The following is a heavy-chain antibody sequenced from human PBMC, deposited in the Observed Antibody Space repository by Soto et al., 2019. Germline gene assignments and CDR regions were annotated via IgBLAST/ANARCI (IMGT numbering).Heavy chain of an antibody. CDR2: IYSGGTT. Sequence: PGGSLRLSCAASGFIVSSNYMSWVRQAPGKGLEWVSVIYSGGTTYYADSVKGRFTISRDSSKNTLYLQMNSLRAEDTAIYYCARDHYGLDVWGQGTTVTVSS. J-gene: IGHJ6*02. CDR1: GFIVSSNY. V-gene: IGHV3-53*01. CDR3: ARDHYGLDV.